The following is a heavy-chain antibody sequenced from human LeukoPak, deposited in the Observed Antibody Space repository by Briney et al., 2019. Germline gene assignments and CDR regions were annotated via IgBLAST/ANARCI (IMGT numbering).Heavy chain of an antibody. D-gene: IGHD6-13*01. CDR3: ARGINSSRYDYYYMDV. CDR2: INPSGGST. V-gene: IGHV1-46*01. CDR1: GYTFSIYY. J-gene: IGHJ6*03. Sequence: ASVKVSCKASGYTFSIYYLHWVRQAPGQGLEWMGIINPSGGSTSYAQKVQGRVTMTRDTSTSTVYMELSSLRSEDTAVYYCARGINSSRYDYYYMDVWGKGTTVTVSS.